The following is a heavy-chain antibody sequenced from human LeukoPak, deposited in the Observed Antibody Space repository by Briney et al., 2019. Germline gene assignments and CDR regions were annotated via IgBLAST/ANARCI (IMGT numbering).Heavy chain of an antibody. D-gene: IGHD3-10*01. V-gene: IGHV4-30-4*01. CDR1: GGSISSGDYY. CDR3: ARASYYYGSGSHDY. J-gene: IGHJ4*02. Sequence: SQTPSLTCTVSGGSISSGDYYWSWIRQPPGKGLEWIGYIYYSGSTYYNPSLKSRVTISVDTSKNQFSLKLSSVTAADTAVYYCARASYYYGSGSHDYWGQGTLVTVSS. CDR2: IYYSGST.